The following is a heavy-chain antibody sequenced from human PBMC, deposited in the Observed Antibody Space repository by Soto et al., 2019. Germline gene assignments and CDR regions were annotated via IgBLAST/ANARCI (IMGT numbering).Heavy chain of an antibody. CDR2: INAGNGNT. CDR1: GYTFTSYA. Sequence: ASVKVACKASGYTFTSYAMHWVRQAPGQRLEWMGWINAGNGNTKYSQKFQGRVTITRDTSASTAYMELSSLRSEDTAVYYCARSIVVVTAADYWGQGTLVTVS. D-gene: IGHD2-21*02. CDR3: ARSIVVVTAADY. V-gene: IGHV1-3*01. J-gene: IGHJ4*02.